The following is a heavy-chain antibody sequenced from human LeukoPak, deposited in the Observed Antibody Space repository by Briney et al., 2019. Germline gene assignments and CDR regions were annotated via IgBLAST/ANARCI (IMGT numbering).Heavy chain of an antibody. CDR3: ARDKRLWFGESLSNWFDP. CDR2: IYYSGST. D-gene: IGHD3-10*01. Sequence: PSQTLSLTCTVSGGSISSGGYYWSWIRQHPGKGLEWIGYIYYSGSTYYNPSLKSRVTISVDTSKNQFSLKLSSVTAADTAVYYCARDKRLWFGESLSNWFDPWGQGTRVTVSS. CDR1: GGSISSGGYY. V-gene: IGHV4-31*03. J-gene: IGHJ5*02.